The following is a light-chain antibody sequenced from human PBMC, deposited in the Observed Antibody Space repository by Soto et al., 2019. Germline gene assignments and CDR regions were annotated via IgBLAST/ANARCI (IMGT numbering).Light chain of an antibody. J-gene: IGKJ3*01. CDR1: QSVSSSY. CDR2: AAS. CDR3: HQYGTYPFT. Sequence: EIVLPQSPGTLSLSPGERATLSCRASQSVSSSYLAWYQQKPGQAPRLLIYAASSRAAGIPDRDSGSGSGTYFTHTISRLESEDFAVYYGHQYGTYPFTFGPGTKVDIK. V-gene: IGKV3-20*01.